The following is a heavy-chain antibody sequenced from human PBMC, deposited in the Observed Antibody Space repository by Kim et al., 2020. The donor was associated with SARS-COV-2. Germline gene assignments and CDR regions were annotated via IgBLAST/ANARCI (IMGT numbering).Heavy chain of an antibody. CDR3: ARDPAAGLQPEYYFDY. Sequence: SVEGRCTVTRNNSKDTLYLQMNSLRAEDTAVYYCARDPAAGLQPEYYFDYWGQGTLVTVSS. D-gene: IGHD6-13*01. V-gene: IGHV3-30*01. J-gene: IGHJ4*02.